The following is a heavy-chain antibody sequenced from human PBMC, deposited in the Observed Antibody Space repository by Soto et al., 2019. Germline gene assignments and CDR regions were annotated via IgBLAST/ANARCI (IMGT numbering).Heavy chain of an antibody. J-gene: IGHJ4*02. CDR1: GGARSSSNW. D-gene: IGHD4-17*01. CDR2: THQSGRT. Sequence: QVQLQESGQGPVKTSGTLSLTCTVSGGARSSSNWWIWVLQAPGKGLECIGETHQSGRTNYNPSLKRRVTISVDKSKHQFSLKLSSVTAAHTAVYYCARSEATVRDFCGQGTRVTVSS. V-gene: IGHV4-4*02. CDR3: ARSEATVRDF.